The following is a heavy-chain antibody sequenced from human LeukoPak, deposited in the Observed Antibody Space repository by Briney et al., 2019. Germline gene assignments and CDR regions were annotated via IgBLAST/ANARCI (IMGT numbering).Heavy chain of an antibody. Sequence: SETLSLTCTVSGGSISSYYWSWIRQPPGKGLEWIGYIYYSGSTNYNPSLKSRVTMSVDTSKNQFSLKLSSVTAADTAVYYCARDVGSYWFDPWGQGTLVTVSS. CDR2: IYYSGST. D-gene: IGHD1-26*01. CDR3: ARDVGSYWFDP. CDR1: GGSISSYY. J-gene: IGHJ5*02. V-gene: IGHV4-59*12.